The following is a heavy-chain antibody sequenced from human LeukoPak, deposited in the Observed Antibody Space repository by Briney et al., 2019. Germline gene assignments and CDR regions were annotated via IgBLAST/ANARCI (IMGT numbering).Heavy chain of an antibody. CDR2: ISSSSSTI. Sequence: GGSLRLSCAASGFTFSSHSMNWVRQAPGKGLEWVSYISSSSSTIYYADSVKGRFTISRDNAKNSLYLQMNSLRVEDTAVYYCARDLLIARSGQQLAFGYDYWGQGTLVTVSS. J-gene: IGHJ4*02. V-gene: IGHV3-48*04. D-gene: IGHD6-13*01. CDR3: ARDLLIARSGQQLAFGYDY. CDR1: GFTFSSHS.